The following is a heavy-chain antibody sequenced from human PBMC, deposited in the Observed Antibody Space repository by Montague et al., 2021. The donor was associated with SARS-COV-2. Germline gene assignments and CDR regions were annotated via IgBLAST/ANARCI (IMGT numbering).Heavy chain of an antibody. CDR2: INHNGST. V-gene: IGHV4-34*01. CDR3: ARGARQGYGCRLGSFDF. CDR1: GGSFSGYY. D-gene: IGHD3-10*01. J-gene: IGHJ4*02. Sequence: SETLSLTCAVSGGSFSGYYWNWIRQPPGKGLEWIGEINHNGSTNYNPSLKSRVTMSVDTSKNQFSLKLSSVTAADTALYYCARGARQGYGCRLGSFDFWGQGTLVTVSS.